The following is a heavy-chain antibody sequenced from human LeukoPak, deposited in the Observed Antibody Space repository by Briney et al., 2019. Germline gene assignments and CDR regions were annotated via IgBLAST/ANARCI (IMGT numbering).Heavy chain of an antibody. CDR2: IHRSGSP. D-gene: IGHD1-14*01. Sequence: SETLSLTCTVSLDSSTSNFWSWVRQPPGKGLEWIGEIHRSGSPNYNPSLQSRVTISIDRSRNQIVLELSSVTAADTAVYYCAREILGGFNPGAYWGQGTLVTVSS. CDR1: LDSSTSNF. J-gene: IGHJ4*02. V-gene: IGHV4-4*02. CDR3: AREILGGFNPGAY.